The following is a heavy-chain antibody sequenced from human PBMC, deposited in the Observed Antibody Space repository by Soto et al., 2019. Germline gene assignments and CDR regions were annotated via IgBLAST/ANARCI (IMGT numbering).Heavy chain of an antibody. CDR2: IYYSGST. CDR1: GGSISSSSYY. D-gene: IGHD3-3*01. J-gene: IGHJ6*02. Sequence: SETLSLTCTVSGGSISSSSYYWGWIRQPPGKGLEWIGSIYYSGSTYYNPSLKSRVTISVDTSKNQFSLKLSSVTAADTAVYYCASPDFNYYYYGMDVWGQGTTVTVSS. V-gene: IGHV4-39*01. CDR3: ASPDFNYYYYGMDV.